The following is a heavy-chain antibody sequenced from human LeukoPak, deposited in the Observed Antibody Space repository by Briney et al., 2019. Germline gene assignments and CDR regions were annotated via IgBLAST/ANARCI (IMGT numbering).Heavy chain of an antibody. CDR1: GFTFSTYS. CDR2: IISSSSYI. J-gene: IGHJ4*02. Sequence: GGSLRLSCAAPGFTFSTYSMNWVRQAPGKGLEWVSSIISSSSYIYYADSVKGRFTISRDNAKNSLYLQMNSLRAEDTAVYYCARDPQYCSGGSCYSFDYWGQGTLVTVSS. CDR3: ARDPQYCSGGSCYSFDY. V-gene: IGHV3-21*01. D-gene: IGHD2-15*01.